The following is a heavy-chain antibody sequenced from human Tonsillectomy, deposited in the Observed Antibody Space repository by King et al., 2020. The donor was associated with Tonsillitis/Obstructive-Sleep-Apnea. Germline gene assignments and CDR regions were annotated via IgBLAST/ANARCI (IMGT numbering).Heavy chain of an antibody. CDR2: ISYSGST. Sequence: PLPESGPGLVKPSQTLSLTCTVSGGSISSGGYYWTWIRQHPGKGLEWIGCISYSGSTYYNPSLKSLVSISVATSKNQFSLKLSSVTAADTAIYYCARAASIAAAGASFDYWGQGTLVTVSS. CDR3: ARAASIAAAGASFDY. V-gene: IGHV4-31*01. D-gene: IGHD6-13*01. J-gene: IGHJ4*02. CDR1: GGSISSGGYY.